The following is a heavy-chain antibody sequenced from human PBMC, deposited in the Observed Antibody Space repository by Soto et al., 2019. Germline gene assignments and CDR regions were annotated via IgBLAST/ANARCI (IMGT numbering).Heavy chain of an antibody. V-gene: IGHV2-26*01. CDR3: AHVRQWDGAQSYGY. J-gene: IGHJ4*02. Sequence: QVTLKESGPVLVKPTETLTLTCAVSGFSLSDARMGVSWIRQPPGKALEWLAHIFWNDEKSYSTSLKSRLTISTDPSKGQVVLTMTNMDPVDTATYFCAHVRQWDGAQSYGYWGRGTLVIVSS. CDR2: IFWNDEK. CDR1: GFSLSDARMG. D-gene: IGHD1-26*01.